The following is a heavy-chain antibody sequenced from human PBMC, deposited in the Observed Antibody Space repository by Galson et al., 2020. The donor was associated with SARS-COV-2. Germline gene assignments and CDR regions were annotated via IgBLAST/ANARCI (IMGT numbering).Heavy chain of an antibody. V-gene: IGHV4-59*01. CDR2: IYYSGST. Sequence: ETSETLSLTCTVSGGSISSYYWSWIRQPPGKGLEWIGYIYYSGSTNYNPSLKSRVTISVDTSKNQFSLKLSSVTAADTAVYYCARGGPHSSSFVGTFYYYYGMDVWGQGTTVTVSS. CDR1: GGSISSYY. J-gene: IGHJ6*02. D-gene: IGHD6-6*01. CDR3: ARGGPHSSSFVGTFYYYYGMDV.